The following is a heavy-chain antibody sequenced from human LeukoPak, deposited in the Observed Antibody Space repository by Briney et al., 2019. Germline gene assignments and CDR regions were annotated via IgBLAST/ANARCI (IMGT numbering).Heavy chain of an antibody. V-gene: IGHV4-59*01. Sequence: SETLSLTCTVSGGSISSYYWSWIRQPPGKGLEWFGYIYYSGSTNYNPSLKSRVTISVDTSNNQFSLKLSSVTAADTAVYYCARVGSYYYDSSGDPFDYWGQGTLVTVSS. CDR3: ARVGSYYYDSSGDPFDY. D-gene: IGHD3-22*01. CDR1: GGSISSYY. J-gene: IGHJ4*02. CDR2: IYYSGST.